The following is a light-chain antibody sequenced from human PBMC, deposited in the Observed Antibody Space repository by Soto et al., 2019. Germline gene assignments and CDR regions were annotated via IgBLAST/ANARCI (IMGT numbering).Light chain of an antibody. CDR1: RSVSSN. Sequence: EIVMTQSPATLSVSPGERATLSCRASRSVSSNLAWYQQKPGQAPRFLIYGASTRATGIPARFSGSGSGTEFTLTISSLQSEDFAVYYCQQYNNWGGFTFGPGTNVDIK. V-gene: IGKV3-15*01. J-gene: IGKJ3*01. CDR3: QQYNNWGGFT. CDR2: GAS.